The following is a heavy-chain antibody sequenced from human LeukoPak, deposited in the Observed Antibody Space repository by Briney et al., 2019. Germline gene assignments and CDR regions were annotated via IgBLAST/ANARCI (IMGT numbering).Heavy chain of an antibody. CDR1: GGSFSGYY. Sequence: PSETLFLTCAVYGGSFSGYYWSWIRQPPGKGLEWIREINHSGSTNYNPSLKSRVTISVDTSKNQFSLRLSSVIAGDTAVYYCASGLVVPAATRYWYFDLWARGTLVTVSS. CDR3: ASGLVVPAATRYWYFDL. J-gene: IGHJ2*01. V-gene: IGHV4-34*01. D-gene: IGHD2-2*01. CDR2: INHSGST.